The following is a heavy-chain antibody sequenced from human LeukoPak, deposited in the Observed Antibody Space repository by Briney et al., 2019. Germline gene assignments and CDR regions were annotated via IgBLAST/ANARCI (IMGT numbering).Heavy chain of an antibody. CDR3: ASLPAAILRGVPGSMSYYYYGMDV. J-gene: IGHJ6*02. D-gene: IGHD2-2*02. V-gene: IGHV3-21*01. Sequence: PGGSPRLSCAASGFTFNAFGMNWVRQAPGKGLEWVSSISSSSSYIYYADSVKGRFTISRDNAKNSLYLQMNSLRAEDTAVYYCASLPAAILRGVPGSMSYYYYGMDVWGQGTTVTVSS. CDR2: ISSSSSYI. CDR1: GFTFNAFG.